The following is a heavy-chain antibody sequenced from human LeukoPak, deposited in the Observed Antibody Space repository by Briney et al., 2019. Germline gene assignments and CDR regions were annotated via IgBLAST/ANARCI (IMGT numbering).Heavy chain of an antibody. CDR1: GGSISSSNW. CDR3: ARRLHGWFGELLYMGYYMDV. Sequence: PSGTLSLTCAVSGGSISSSNWWSWVRQPPGKGLEWIGEINHSGSTNYNPSLKSRVTISVDTSKNQFSLKLSSVTAADTAVYYCARRLHGWFGELLYMGYYMDVWGKGTTVTISS. V-gene: IGHV4-4*02. J-gene: IGHJ6*03. D-gene: IGHD3-10*01. CDR2: INHSGST.